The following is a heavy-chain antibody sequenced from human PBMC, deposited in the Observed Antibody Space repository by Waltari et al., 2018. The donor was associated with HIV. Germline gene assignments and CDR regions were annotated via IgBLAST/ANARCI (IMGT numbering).Heavy chain of an antibody. J-gene: IGHJ4*01. CDR2: INSTSGDT. Sequence: QTLLVQSSSEERARRASVTLSCKTSGDTFTTHVIYWFRQAPGQGLEWLGTINSTSGDTTSSHDLQTSATMTSDSSSASVNMVLTRVASADTGTACDARGEDVSLTRLPPGVLIQLWGQGSLVSVSS. D-gene: IGHD3-10*01. V-gene: IGHV1-2*02. CDR1: GDTFTTHV. CDR3: ARGEDVSLTRLPPGVLIQL.